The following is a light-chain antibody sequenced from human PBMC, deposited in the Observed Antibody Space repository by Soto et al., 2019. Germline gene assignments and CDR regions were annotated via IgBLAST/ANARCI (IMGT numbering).Light chain of an antibody. CDR2: DTR. CDR1: TGAVTSGHY. CDR3: LLSYSGGYVV. J-gene: IGLJ2*01. Sequence: QAVVTQEPSLTVSPGGTVTLTCGSSTGAVTSGHYPYWFQQKPGQAPRTLIYDTRNKHSWTPARFSGSLLGGKAALTLSGAQPEDEAEYYCLLSYSGGYVVFGGGTKLTVL. V-gene: IGLV7-46*01.